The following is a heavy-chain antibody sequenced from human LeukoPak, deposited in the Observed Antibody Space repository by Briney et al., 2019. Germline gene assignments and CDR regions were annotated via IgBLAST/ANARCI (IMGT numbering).Heavy chain of an antibody. V-gene: IGHV4-61*02. J-gene: IGHJ5*02. Sequence: SETLSLTCTVSGGSISSGSYYWTWIRQPAGKGLEWIGRIYTRGSTNYNPSLKSRVTISVDKSKNQFSLKLSSVTAADTAVYYCARKFDYPIEWFDPWGQGTLVTVSS. CDR1: GGSISSGSYY. D-gene: IGHD4/OR15-4a*01. CDR2: IYTRGST. CDR3: ARKFDYPIEWFDP.